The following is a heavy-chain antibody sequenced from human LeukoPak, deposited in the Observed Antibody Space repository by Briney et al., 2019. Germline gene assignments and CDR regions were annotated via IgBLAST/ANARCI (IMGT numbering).Heavy chain of an antibody. CDR3: AKDGLYYYDSSGYYLGYFDY. V-gene: IGHV3-30*18. J-gene: IGHJ4*02. D-gene: IGHD3-22*01. Sequence: PGGSLRLSCAASGSTFSSYGMHWVRQAPGKGLEWVAVISYDGSNKYYADSVKGRFTISRDNSKNTLYLQMNSLRAEDTAVYYCAKDGLYYYDSSGYYLGYFDYWGQGTLVTVSS. CDR2: ISYDGSNK. CDR1: GSTFSSYG.